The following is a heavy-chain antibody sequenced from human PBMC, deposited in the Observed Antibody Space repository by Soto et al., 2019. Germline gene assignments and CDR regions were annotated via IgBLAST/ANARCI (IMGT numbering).Heavy chain of an antibody. CDR1: GGSISSGGYY. CDR2: IYYTGST. CDR3: ATVGGNWNYVDH. J-gene: IGHJ4*02. Sequence: SETLSLTCTVSGGSISSGGYYWSWIRQHPEKGLEWIGYIYYTGSTYYNPSLRSRVTMSVDTSKNQFSLKLSSVTAADTAIYYCATVGGNWNYVDHWGQGTLVTVSS. V-gene: IGHV4-31*03. D-gene: IGHD1-20*01.